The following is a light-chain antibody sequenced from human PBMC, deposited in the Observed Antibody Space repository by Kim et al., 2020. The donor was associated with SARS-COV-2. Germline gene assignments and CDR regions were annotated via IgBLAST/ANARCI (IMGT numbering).Light chain of an antibody. Sequence: PGQSVTIPCTGSSSDVGAYENVSWYQQHPGKAPKLMISQVSKRSSGVPDRFSGSKSGNTASLTVSGLQAEDEADYYCCSYARTSYVFGTGTKVTVL. J-gene: IGLJ1*01. CDR1: SSDVGAYEN. CDR3: CSYARTSYV. CDR2: QVS. V-gene: IGLV2-8*01.